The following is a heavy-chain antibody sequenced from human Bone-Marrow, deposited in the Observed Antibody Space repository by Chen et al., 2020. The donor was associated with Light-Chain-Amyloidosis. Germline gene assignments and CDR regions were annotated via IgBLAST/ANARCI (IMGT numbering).Heavy chain of an antibody. J-gene: IGHJ4*02. CDR1: GGKVSNYA. Sequence: VQLVESGGGLVQPGGSLRVSGGGGGGKVSNYAMTWVRQAPGKGLEWVSVARGGDGPTYYADSVRGRFTLYSDHSKNTLYLQMNSLRAEDTAVYYCAKDRCTSISCSDFDYWGQGTLVTVSS. V-gene: IGHV3-23*04. D-gene: IGHD2-2*01. CDR3: AKDRCTSISCSDFDY. CDR2: ARGGDGPT.